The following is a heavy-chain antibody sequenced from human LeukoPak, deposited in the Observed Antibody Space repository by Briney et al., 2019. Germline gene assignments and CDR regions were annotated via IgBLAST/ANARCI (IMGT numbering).Heavy chain of an antibody. Sequence: PGGSLRLSCAASGFTFSSYSMNWARQAPGKGLEWVSSISSSSSYIYYADSVKGRFTISRDNAKNSLYLQMNSLRAEDTAVYYCARASRNSGSTHDFDYWGQGTLVTVSS. CDR2: ISSSSSYI. J-gene: IGHJ4*02. CDR3: ARASRNSGSTHDFDY. CDR1: GFTFSSYS. D-gene: IGHD1-26*01. V-gene: IGHV3-21*01.